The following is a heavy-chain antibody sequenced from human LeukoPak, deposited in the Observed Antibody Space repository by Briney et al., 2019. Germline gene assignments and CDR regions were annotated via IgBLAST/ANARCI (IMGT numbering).Heavy chain of an antibody. D-gene: IGHD3-22*01. CDR3: ARGRHSSGYYSDSFDY. CDR1: GFTFSSYE. Sequence: SGGSLRLSCAASGFTFSSYEMNWVRQAPGKGLEWVSYISSSGSTIYYADSVKGRFTISRDKAKNSLYLQMNSLRAEDTAVYYCARGRHSSGYYSDSFDYWGQGTLVTVSS. CDR2: ISSSGSTI. V-gene: IGHV3-48*03. J-gene: IGHJ4*02.